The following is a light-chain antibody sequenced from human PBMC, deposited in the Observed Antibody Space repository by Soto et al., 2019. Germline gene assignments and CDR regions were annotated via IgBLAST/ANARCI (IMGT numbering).Light chain of an antibody. J-gene: IGKJ3*01. CDR3: QQYENRPYT. V-gene: IGKV3-15*01. CDR1: QSVSSN. CDR2: GAS. Sequence: EVWMTQSPATLSVSPGERVILSCRASQSVSSNLVWYQQKPGKAPRVVIYGASTRATGIPARFSGSGYGTDLTFTISSLKPEDNATYYCQQYENRPYTFGPGTKVDIK.